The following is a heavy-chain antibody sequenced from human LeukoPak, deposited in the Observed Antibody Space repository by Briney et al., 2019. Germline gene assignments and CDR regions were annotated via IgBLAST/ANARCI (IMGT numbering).Heavy chain of an antibody. D-gene: IGHD3-22*01. V-gene: IGHV1-2*02. J-gene: IGHJ4*02. CDR1: GYTFTGYY. Sequence: ASVKVSCKASGYTFTGYYIHWVRQAPGQGLEWMGWISPNSGGTNYAQKFQGRVTMTRDTSISTAYMELSRLRSDDTAVYYCARVLSRSGYFLGYWGQGTLVTVSS. CDR3: ARVLSRSGYFLGY. CDR2: ISPNSGGT.